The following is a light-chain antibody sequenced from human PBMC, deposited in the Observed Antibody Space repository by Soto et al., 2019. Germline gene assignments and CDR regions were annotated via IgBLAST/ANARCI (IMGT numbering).Light chain of an antibody. J-gene: IGKJ4*01. V-gene: IGKV3-11*01. CDR3: QQRTNWPRLT. Sequence: IVLTQSPATLSLSPGERATLSCRASQSVNSYLAWYQQRLGQAPRLLIYDTSNRATGVPARFSGSGSGTNFTLTISSLEPEDFAVYYCQQRTNWPRLTFGGGTRWIS. CDR1: QSVNSY. CDR2: DTS.